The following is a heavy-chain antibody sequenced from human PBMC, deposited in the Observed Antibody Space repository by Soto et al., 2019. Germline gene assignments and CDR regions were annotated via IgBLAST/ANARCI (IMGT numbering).Heavy chain of an antibody. J-gene: IGHJ4*02. CDR3: ARTSVHWGSRGLIDS. D-gene: IGHD7-27*01. CDR1: GFSLSTYGVG. CDR2: IYWDADE. V-gene: IGHV2-5*02. Sequence: QITLKESGPTLVSPTQTLTLTCTFSGFSLSTYGVGVGWIRQPPGKALEWLAFIYWDADERYSPSLKSRLTITRDTSKNQVVLTMAHMDFVDTATYYCARTSVHWGSRGLIDSWGQGTLVTVSS.